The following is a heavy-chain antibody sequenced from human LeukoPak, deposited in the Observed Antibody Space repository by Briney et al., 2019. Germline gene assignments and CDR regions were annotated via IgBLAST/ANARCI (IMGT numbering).Heavy chain of an antibody. CDR3: AREIRGYCSSTSCYTWFDP. D-gene: IGHD2-2*02. CDR2: IYYSGST. Sequence: SETLSLTCTVSGGSISSYYWSWIRQPPGKGLEWIGYIYYSGSTYYNPSLKSRVTISVDTSKNQFSLKLSSVTAADTAVYYCAREIRGYCSSTSCYTWFDPWGQGTLVTVSS. V-gene: IGHV4-59*12. J-gene: IGHJ5*02. CDR1: GGSISSYY.